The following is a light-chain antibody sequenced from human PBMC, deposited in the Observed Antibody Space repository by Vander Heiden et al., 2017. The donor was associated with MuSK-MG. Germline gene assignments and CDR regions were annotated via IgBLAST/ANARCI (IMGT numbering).Light chain of an antibody. J-gene: IGKJ4*01. CDR2: GAS. Sequence: EIVLTQSPATLSVSPGGSATLSCRASQSVRSNLAWYQHKPGQAPRLLIYGASTRASGVPARFSGSGSATEFTLTIGSLQSEDVAIYYCQHYNYWHPTLLTFGGGSKVEIK. V-gene: IGKV3-15*01. CDR3: QHYNYWHPTLLT. CDR1: QSVRSN.